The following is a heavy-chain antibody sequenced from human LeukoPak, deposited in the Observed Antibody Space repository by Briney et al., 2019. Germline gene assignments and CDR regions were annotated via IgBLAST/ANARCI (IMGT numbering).Heavy chain of an antibody. CDR2: INHSGST. Sequence: SETLSLTCAVYGGSFSGYYWSWIRQPPGKGLEWIGEINHSGSTNYNPSLKSRVTISVDTSKNQFPLKLSSVTAADTAVYYCAREPAEGYCSSTSCRNWFDPWGQGTLVTVSS. J-gene: IGHJ5*02. CDR1: GGSFSGYY. D-gene: IGHD2-2*01. CDR3: AREPAEGYCSSTSCRNWFDP. V-gene: IGHV4-34*01.